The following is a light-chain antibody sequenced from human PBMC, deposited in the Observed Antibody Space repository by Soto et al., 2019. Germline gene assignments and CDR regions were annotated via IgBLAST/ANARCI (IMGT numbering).Light chain of an antibody. J-gene: IGKJ2*01. V-gene: IGKV1-39*01. CDR2: AAS. CDR3: QQSYSTPPYT. Sequence: DIQMTQSPSSLSASVGDRVTITCRASQGIRSGLGWYQQKPGKAPKRLIDAASSLKGGVPSRFSGSGSGTDFTLTISSLQPEDFSTYYCQQSYSTPPYTFGQGTKLEMK. CDR1: QGIRSG.